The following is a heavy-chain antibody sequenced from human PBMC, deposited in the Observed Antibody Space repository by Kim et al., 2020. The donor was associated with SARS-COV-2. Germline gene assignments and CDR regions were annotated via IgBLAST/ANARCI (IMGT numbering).Heavy chain of an antibody. V-gene: IGHV4-34*01. J-gene: IGHJ4*02. CDR1: GGSFSGYY. D-gene: IGHD2-21*02. Sequence: SETLSLTCAVYGGSFSGYYWSWIRQPPGKGLEWIGEINHSGSTNYNPSLKSRVTISVDTSKNQFSLKLSSVTAADTAVYYCARTYCGGDCYWLDYWGQGT. CDR3: ARTYCGGDCYWLDY. CDR2: INHSGST.